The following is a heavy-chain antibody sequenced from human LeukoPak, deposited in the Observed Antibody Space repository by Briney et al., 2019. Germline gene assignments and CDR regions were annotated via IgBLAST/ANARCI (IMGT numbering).Heavy chain of an antibody. CDR3: ARDRGDGYNHYFDY. CDR1: DYSISSGYY. D-gene: IGHD5-24*01. J-gene: IGHJ4*02. CDR2: IHHSGST. V-gene: IGHV4-38-2*02. Sequence: SETLSLTCTVSDYSISSGYYWGWIRQPPGKALEWMGNIHHSGSTYYNPSLKSRVSISVDTSDNQFSLKLSSVTAADTAVYYCARDRGDGYNHYFDYWGQGTLVTVSS.